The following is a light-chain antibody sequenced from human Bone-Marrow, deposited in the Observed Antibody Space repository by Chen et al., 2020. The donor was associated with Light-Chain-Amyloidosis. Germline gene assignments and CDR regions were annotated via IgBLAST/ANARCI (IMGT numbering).Light chain of an antibody. J-gene: IGLJ2*01. CDR2: KNN. CDR3: AAWDDSLNGVV. V-gene: IGLV1-47*01. CDR1: SSNIGNNY. Sequence: QSVLTQPPSASGTPGQRVTISCSGSSSNIGNNYVYWYQQVPRTAPKLLIYKNNQRPSGVPDRFSGSRSGTSASLAISGLRSGDDADYYCAAWDDSLNGVVFGGGTKLTVL.